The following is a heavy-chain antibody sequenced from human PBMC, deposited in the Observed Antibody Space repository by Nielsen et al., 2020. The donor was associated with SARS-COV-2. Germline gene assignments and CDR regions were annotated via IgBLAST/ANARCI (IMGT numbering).Heavy chain of an antibody. CDR3: ARGGVLWFAELPDY. V-gene: IGHV3-64*04. CDR2: IRSYGGST. D-gene: IGHD3-10*01. Sequence: GGSLRLSCSASGFTFSSYAMHWVRQAPGKGLEYVSAIRSYGGSTHYADSVKGRFTISRDNSKNTLFLQMNSLRAEDTAFYYCARGGVLWFAELPDYWGQGTLVTVSS. J-gene: IGHJ4*02. CDR1: GFTFSSYA.